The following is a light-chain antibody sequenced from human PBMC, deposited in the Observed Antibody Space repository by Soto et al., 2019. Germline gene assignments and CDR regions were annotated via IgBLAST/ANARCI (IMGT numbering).Light chain of an antibody. V-gene: IGKV1-33*01. Sequence: DIKMTQSPSSLSASVGDRVTITCQASQDITNYLNWYQQKPGKAPKLLIYHASNLETGVPSRFSGSGSGTDFTCTITSLQPEDIATYFCQQYDNVPPTFGPGTKVDIK. CDR2: HAS. CDR3: QQYDNVPPT. CDR1: QDITNY. J-gene: IGKJ3*01.